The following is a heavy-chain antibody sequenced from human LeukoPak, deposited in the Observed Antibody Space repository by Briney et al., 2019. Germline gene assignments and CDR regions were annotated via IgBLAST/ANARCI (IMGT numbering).Heavy chain of an antibody. D-gene: IGHD3-3*01. CDR3: ARQFDFWSGLFDY. J-gene: IGHJ4*02. CDR1: GGSITTHY. V-gene: IGHV4-4*07. CDR2: IFTTGST. Sequence: SETLSLTCSVSGGSITTHYWSWIRQPAGKGLEWIGLIFTTGSTNYNPSLKSRVTMSVDTSKNQFSLRLTSVTAADTAVYYCARQFDFWSGLFDYWGQGSLVTVSS.